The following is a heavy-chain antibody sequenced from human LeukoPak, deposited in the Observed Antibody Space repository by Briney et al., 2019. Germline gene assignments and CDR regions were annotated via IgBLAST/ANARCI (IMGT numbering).Heavy chain of an antibody. J-gene: IGHJ4*02. Sequence: GGSLRLSCAASGFTFSDYYMSWIRQAPGKGLEWISYISRGGSTIYHADSVKGRFTISRDNAKNSLFLQMNTLRAEDTAVYYCATVGSGYSFDSWGQGTLVTVSS. CDR3: ATVGSGYSFDS. CDR1: GFTFSDYY. V-gene: IGHV3-11*04. D-gene: IGHD3-22*01. CDR2: ISRGGSTI.